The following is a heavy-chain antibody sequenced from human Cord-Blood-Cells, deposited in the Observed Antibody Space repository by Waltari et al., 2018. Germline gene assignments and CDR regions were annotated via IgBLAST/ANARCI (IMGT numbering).Heavy chain of an antibody. CDR3: ARCIAAAGTGYFQH. D-gene: IGHD6-13*01. CDR1: GFPFSSYA. J-gene: IGHJ1*01. V-gene: IGHV3-30*04. Sequence: QVQLVESGGGVVQPGWSLRLSCAASGFPFSSYAMHWVRQAPGKGLEWVAVISYDGSNKYYADSVKGRFTISRDNSKNTLYLQMNSLRAEDTAVYYCARCIAAAGTGYFQHWGQGTLVTVSS. CDR2: ISYDGSNK.